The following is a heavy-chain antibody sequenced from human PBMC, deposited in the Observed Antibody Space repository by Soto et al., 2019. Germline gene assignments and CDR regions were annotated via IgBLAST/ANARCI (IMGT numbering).Heavy chain of an antibody. Sequence: EVQLLESGGGLVQPGGSLTLSCAASGFTFSTYAMGWVRLAPGKGLEWVSTIQGRDDTTFYADSVRGRFTISRDNSKNTMSLQMNTLRGDDTAVYYCAKETDPRCCYGVDYWGQGALVTVSS. V-gene: IGHV3-23*01. J-gene: IGHJ4*02. CDR1: GFTFSTYA. CDR3: AKETDPRCCYGVDY. CDR2: IQGRDDTT. D-gene: IGHD2-2*01.